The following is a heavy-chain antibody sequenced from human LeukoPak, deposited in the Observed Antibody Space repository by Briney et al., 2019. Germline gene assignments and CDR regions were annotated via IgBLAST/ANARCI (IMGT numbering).Heavy chain of an antibody. D-gene: IGHD1-26*01. CDR2: IYTSGST. Sequence: PSETLSLTCTVSGGSISSYYWSWIRQPAGKGLEWIGRIYTSGSTNYNPSLKSRVTMSVDTSKNQFSLKLSSVTAADTAVYYCARGLVGATSAPSDYWGQGTLVTVSS. V-gene: IGHV4-4*07. CDR3: ARGLVGATSAPSDY. J-gene: IGHJ4*02. CDR1: GGSISSYY.